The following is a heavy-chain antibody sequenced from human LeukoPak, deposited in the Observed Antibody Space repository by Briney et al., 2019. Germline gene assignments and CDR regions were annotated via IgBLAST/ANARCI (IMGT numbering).Heavy chain of an antibody. CDR2: IYYSGST. V-gene: IGHV4-59*08. J-gene: IGHJ4*02. CDR3: ASGAWFGELLLAY. D-gene: IGHD3-10*01. Sequence: SETLSLTCTVSGGSISSYYWSWLRQPPGKGLEWIGYIYYSGSTNYNPSLKSRVTISVDTSKNQFSLKLSSVTAADTAVYYCASGAWFGELLLAYWGQGTLVTVSS. CDR1: GGSISSYY.